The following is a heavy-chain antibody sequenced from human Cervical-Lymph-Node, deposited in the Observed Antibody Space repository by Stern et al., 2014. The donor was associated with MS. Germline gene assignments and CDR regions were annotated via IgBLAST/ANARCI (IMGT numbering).Heavy chain of an antibody. D-gene: IGHD5-24*01. CDR3: ARVVDGYNPDY. V-gene: IGHV4-59*01. J-gene: IGHJ4*02. Sequence: QLQLQESGPGLVKPSETLSLTCTVSGGSISSYYWSWIRQPPGKGLELIGYIYYSGSTNYNPSLKSRVTISVDTSKNQFSLKLSSVTAADTAVYYCARVVDGYNPDYWGQGTLVTVSS. CDR1: GGSISSYY. CDR2: IYYSGST.